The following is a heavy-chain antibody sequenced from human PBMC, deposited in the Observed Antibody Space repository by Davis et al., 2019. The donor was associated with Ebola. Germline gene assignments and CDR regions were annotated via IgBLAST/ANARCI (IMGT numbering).Heavy chain of an antibody. Sequence: PSETLSLTCAISGDSVSSSSAAWNWPRQSPSRGLEWLGRTYYSSKWYNDYAVSVKSRITINPDTSKNQLSLQLNSVTPEDTAVYYCVRGWGRSGLDVWGQGTTVTVSS. CDR3: VRGWGRSGLDV. CDR2: TYYSSKWYN. D-gene: IGHD3-16*01. V-gene: IGHV6-1*01. CDR1: GDSVSSSSAA. J-gene: IGHJ6*02.